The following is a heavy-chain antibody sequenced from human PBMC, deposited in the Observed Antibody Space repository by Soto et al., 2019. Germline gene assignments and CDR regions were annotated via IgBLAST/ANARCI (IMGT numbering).Heavy chain of an antibody. J-gene: IGHJ2*01. Sequence: GKGLECVSALSGSGVSTYYADSVMGRFTISRDNSKNTVYLQMNSLRAEYTAFYYCAKFFFFQAEDGIRDTVPVSAFLLNRSSDL. D-gene: IGHD2-15*01. CDR2: LSGSGVST. V-gene: IGHV3-23*01. CDR3: AKFFFFQAEDGIRDTVPVSAFLLNRSSDL.